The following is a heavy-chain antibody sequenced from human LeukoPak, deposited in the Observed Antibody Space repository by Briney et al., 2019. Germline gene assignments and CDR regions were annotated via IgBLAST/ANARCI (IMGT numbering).Heavy chain of an antibody. V-gene: IGHV1-2*02. CDR3: ARGSRDGDSTKAASDI. D-gene: IGHD5-24*01. Sequence: ASVKVSCKASGYTFSDYYMHWVRQAPGQGLEWMGWINPNRGGTKYAQKFQGRVTLTRDTSISTAYMELNRVTSDHTAVYYCARGSRDGDSTKAASDIWGQGTMVTVSS. CDR1: GYTFSDYY. CDR2: INPNRGGT. J-gene: IGHJ3*02.